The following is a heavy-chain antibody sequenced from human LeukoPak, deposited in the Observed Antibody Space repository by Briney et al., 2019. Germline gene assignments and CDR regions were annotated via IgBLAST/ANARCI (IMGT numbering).Heavy chain of an antibody. Sequence: QPGGSLRLSCAASGFTFSSYAMSWVRQAPGKGLEWVSAISGSGGSTYYADSVKGRFTISRDNSKNTLYLQMNSLRAEDTAVYYCAKGTYDFWSGYHLSYFDYWGQGTLVTVSS. V-gene: IGHV3-23*01. CDR1: GFTFSSYA. J-gene: IGHJ4*02. CDR2: ISGSGGST. CDR3: AKGTYDFWSGYHLSYFDY. D-gene: IGHD3-3*01.